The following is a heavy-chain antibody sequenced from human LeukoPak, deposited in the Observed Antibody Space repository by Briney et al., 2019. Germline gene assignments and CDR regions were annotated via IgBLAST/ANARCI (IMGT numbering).Heavy chain of an antibody. CDR1: GGSKSNYY. CDR2: IYYSGST. V-gene: IGHV4-59*01. D-gene: IGHD3-16*02. CDR3: ARVRYYDYVWGSYRRSYYFDY. Sequence: SETLSLTCTVSGGSKSNYYWTWIRQPPGKGLEWIGYIYYSGSTNYNPSLKSRVTISVDTSKNQFSLKLSSVTAADTAVYYCARVRYYDYVWGSYRRSYYFDYWGQGTLVTVSS. J-gene: IGHJ4*02.